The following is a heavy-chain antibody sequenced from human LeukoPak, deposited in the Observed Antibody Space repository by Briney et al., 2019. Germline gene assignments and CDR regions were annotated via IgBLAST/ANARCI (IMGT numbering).Heavy chain of an antibody. V-gene: IGHV4-39*01. Sequence: SETLSLTCTVSGGSIGSSSYYWGWIRQPPGKGLEWIGSIYYSGSTYYNPSLKSRVTISVDTSKNQFSLKLSSVTAADTAVYYCARHNPKGVLGYWGQGTLVTVSS. D-gene: IGHD3-16*01. CDR2: IYYSGST. J-gene: IGHJ4*02. CDR3: ARHNPKGVLGY. CDR1: GGSIGSSSYY.